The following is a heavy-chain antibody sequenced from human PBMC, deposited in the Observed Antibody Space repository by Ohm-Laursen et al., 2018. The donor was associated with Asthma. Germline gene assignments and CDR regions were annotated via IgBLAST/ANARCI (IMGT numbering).Heavy chain of an antibody. CDR1: GFTFSSYS. Sequence: SLRLSCAASGFTFSSYSMNWVRQAPGKGLEWVAVISYDGSNKYYADSVKGRFTISRDNSKNTLYLQMNSLRAEDTAVYYCARDYYGSGLDIWGKGTMVTVSS. V-gene: IGHV3-30*03. J-gene: IGHJ3*02. CDR2: ISYDGSNK. D-gene: IGHD3-10*01. CDR3: ARDYYGSGLDI.